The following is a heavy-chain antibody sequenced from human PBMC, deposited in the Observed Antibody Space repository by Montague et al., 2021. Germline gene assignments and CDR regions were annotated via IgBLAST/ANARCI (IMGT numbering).Heavy chain of an antibody. Sequence: SLRLSCAASEFTFSSYAMSWVRQAPGKGLEWVSAISGSGGRTYYGDSVKGRFTLSRDNSKNTLYLQMNSLRAEDTAVYYCAKDGLQGRRYLEFWGQGTLVIVSS. CDR3: AKDGLQGRRYLEF. CDR2: ISGSGGRT. J-gene: IGHJ4*02. V-gene: IGHV3-23*01. CDR1: EFTFSSYA.